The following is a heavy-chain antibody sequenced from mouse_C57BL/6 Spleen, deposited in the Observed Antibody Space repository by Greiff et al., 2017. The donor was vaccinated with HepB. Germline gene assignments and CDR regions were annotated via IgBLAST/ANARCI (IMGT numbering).Heavy chain of an antibody. CDR2: IWSDGST. D-gene: IGHD2-4*01. CDR1: GFSLTSYG. J-gene: IGHJ1*03. V-gene: IGHV2-6-1*01. CDR3: ARHEGRYDYDGDWYFDV. Sequence: VQLQQSGPGLVAPSQSLSITCTVSGFSLTSYGVHWVRQPPGKGLEWLVVIWSDGSTTYNSALKSRLSISKDNSKSQVFLKMNSLQTDDTAMYYCARHEGRYDYDGDWYFDVWGTGTTVTVSS.